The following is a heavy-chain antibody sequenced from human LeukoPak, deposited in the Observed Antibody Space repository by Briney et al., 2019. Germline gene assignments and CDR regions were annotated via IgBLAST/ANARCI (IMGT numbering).Heavy chain of an antibody. CDR3: ARGKLRYFDWLWEFDY. CDR2: INHSGST. CDR1: GGSFSGYY. Sequence: PSETLSLTCAVYGGSFSGYYWSWIRPPPGKGLEWIGEINHSGSTNYNPSLKSRVTISVDTSKNQFSLKLSSVTAADTAVYYCARGKLRYFDWLWEFDYWGQGTLVTVSS. J-gene: IGHJ4*02. D-gene: IGHD3-9*01. V-gene: IGHV4-34*01.